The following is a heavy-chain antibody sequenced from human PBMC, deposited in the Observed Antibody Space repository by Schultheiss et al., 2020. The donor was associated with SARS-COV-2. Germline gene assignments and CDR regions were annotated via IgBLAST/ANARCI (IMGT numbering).Heavy chain of an antibody. CDR2: ISSSSSYI. J-gene: IGHJ6*03. CDR1: GFTFSSYS. Sequence: GGSLRLSCAASGFTFSSYSMNWVRQAPGKGLEWVSSISSSSSYIYYADSVKGRFTISRDNAKNSLYLQMNSLRAEDTAVYYCARDQDGNYYDSSGYYTHYYYYYMDVWGKGTTVTVSS. V-gene: IGHV3-21*01. D-gene: IGHD3-22*01. CDR3: ARDQDGNYYDSSGYYTHYYYYYMDV.